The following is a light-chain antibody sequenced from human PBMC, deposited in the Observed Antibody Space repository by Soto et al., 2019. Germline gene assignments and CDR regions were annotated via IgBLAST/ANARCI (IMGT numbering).Light chain of an antibody. CDR3: LQDINYPWT. CDR1: QTISSY. CDR2: GAS. V-gene: IGKV1-39*01. Sequence: DIQMTQSPSSLSASVGDRVTITCRASQTISSYLNWYQQKAGKAPRLLIYGASSLQSGVPSRFSGSGSGTDFTLAINTLQPEDFATYYCLQDINYPWTFGQGTKVEIK. J-gene: IGKJ1*01.